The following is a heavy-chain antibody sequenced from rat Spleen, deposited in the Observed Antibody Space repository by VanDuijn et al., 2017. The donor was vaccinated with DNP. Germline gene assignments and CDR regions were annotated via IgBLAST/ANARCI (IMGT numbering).Heavy chain of an antibody. J-gene: IGHJ2*01. Sequence: EVQLVESGGGLVQPGRSLKLSCVASGFIFNNYWMTWIRQAPGKGLDWIASISTGGGSTYYRDSVKGRFTISRDNAKSNLYLQMDSLRSKDTATYYCTRGGIIRGKGYYFDYWGQGVMVTVSA. D-gene: IGHD4-3*01. CDR2: ISTGGGST. CDR3: TRGGIIRGKGYYFDY. V-gene: IGHV5-31*01. CDR1: GFIFNNYW.